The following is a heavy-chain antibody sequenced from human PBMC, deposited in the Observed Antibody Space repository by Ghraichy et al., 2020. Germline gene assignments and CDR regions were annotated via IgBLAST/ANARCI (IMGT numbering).Heavy chain of an antibody. CDR1: GFSLSTSGMR. D-gene: IGHD3-22*01. CDR3: ARMPDDISGYSQ. V-gene: IGHV2-70*04. Sequence: SGPTLVKPTQTLTLTCTFSGFSLSTSGMRVSWIRQPPGKALEWLARIDWDDDKFYSTSLKTRLTISKDTSKNQVVLTMTNMDPVDTATYYCARMPDDISGYSQWGQGTQVTVSS. CDR2: IDWDDDK. J-gene: IGHJ4*02.